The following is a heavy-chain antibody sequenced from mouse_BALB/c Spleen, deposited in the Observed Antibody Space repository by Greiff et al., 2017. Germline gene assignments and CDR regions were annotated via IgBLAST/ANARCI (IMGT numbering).Heavy chain of an antibody. J-gene: IGHJ1*01. CDR3: ARRGVLRKMGYWYFDV. V-gene: IGHV5-6-5*01. CDR2: ISSGGST. Sequence: EVQRVESGGGLVKPGGSLKLSCAASGFTFSSYAMSWVRQTPEKRLEWVASISSGGSTYYPDSVKGRFTISRDNAKNTLYLQMSSLKSEDTAMYYCARRGVLRKMGYWYFDVWGAGTTVTVSS. CDR1: GFTFSSYA. D-gene: IGHD1-1*01.